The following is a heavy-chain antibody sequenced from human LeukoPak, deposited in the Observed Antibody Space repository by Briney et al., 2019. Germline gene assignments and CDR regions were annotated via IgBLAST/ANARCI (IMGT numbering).Heavy chain of an antibody. Sequence: AGSLRLSRAASGFTFSTYGIHWVRQAPGKGLEWVAVISFDGTIKYYADSVKGRFTSSRDNSKNTLYLQMNSLRVEDTAVYYCAREHSGYDFEYWGQGTLVTVSS. CDR3: AREHSGYDFEY. J-gene: IGHJ4*02. V-gene: IGHV3-30*03. D-gene: IGHD5-12*01. CDR2: ISFDGTIK. CDR1: GFTFSTYG.